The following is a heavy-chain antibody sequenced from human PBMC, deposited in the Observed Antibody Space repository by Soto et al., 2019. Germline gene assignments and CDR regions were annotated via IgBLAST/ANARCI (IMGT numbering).Heavy chain of an antibody. D-gene: IGHD1-20*01. CDR2: IIPILGIA. V-gene: IGHV1-69*04. CDR3: ARDRNWNDGGYYGMDV. CDR1: GGTFSSYT. J-gene: IGHJ6*02. Sequence: ASVKVSCKASGGTFSSYTISWVRQAPGQGLEWMGSIIPILGIANYAQKFQGRVTITADKSTSTAYMELSSLRSEDTAVYFCARDRNWNDGGYYGMDVWGQGTTVTVSS.